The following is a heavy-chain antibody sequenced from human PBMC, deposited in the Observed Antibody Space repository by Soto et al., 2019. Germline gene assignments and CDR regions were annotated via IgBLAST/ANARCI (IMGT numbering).Heavy chain of an antibody. CDR2: IYTSGST. CDR3: ARSNYRSGSYGYGLDV. Sequence: SETLSLTCAVSGGSLNDYYWSWIRQPAGKGLEWIGRIYTSGSTNYNPSLKSRVTMSVDTSKSQFSLKLSSVTAADTAAYYCARSNYRSGSYGYGLDVWGQGTTVTVSS. CDR1: GGSLNDYY. D-gene: IGHD3-10*01. V-gene: IGHV4-4*07. J-gene: IGHJ6*02.